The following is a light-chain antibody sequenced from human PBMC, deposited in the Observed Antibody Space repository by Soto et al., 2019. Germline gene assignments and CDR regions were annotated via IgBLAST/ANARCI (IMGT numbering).Light chain of an antibody. J-gene: IGKJ1*01. CDR1: QSISSN. Sequence: EIVMTQSPATLSMSPGERASLSCRASQSISSNLAWYQQKPGQAPMLLIYDASTRATGIPARFSGSGSGTEVTLTISSLQSEDFAVYYCQQYSNWPETFGQGTKVEIK. CDR2: DAS. CDR3: QQYSNWPET. V-gene: IGKV3-15*01.